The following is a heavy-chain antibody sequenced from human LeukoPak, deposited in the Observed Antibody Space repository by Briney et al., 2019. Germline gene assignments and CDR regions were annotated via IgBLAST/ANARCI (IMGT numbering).Heavy chain of an antibody. J-gene: IGHJ6*03. CDR1: GFTFSSYW. CDR3: ARVMSASVWRSYGSYYYYYYMDI. V-gene: IGHV3-7*01. Sequence: GGSLRLSCAASGFTFSSYWMSWVRQAPGKGLEWVANIKQDGSEKYSVDSVKGRFTISRDSAKNSLYMQMNSLRAEDTAVYYCARVMSASVWRSYGSYYYYYYMDIWGKGTTVTASS. D-gene: IGHD3-16*01. CDR2: IKQDGSEK.